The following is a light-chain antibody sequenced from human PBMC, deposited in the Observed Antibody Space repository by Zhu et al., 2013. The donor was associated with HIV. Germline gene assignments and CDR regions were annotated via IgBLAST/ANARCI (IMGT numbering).Light chain of an antibody. V-gene: IGLV1-40*01. CDR1: SSNIGAGYG. CDR3: QSYDNSLNAVV. J-gene: IGLJ2*01. Sequence: QSVLTQPPSVSGAPGQRVTISCTGSSSNIGAGYGVHWYQHLPGAAPKLLIYDNTNRPSGVPDRFSGSRSGTSASLAITGLRADDEAHYYCQSYDNSLNAVVFGGGTKLTV. CDR2: DNT.